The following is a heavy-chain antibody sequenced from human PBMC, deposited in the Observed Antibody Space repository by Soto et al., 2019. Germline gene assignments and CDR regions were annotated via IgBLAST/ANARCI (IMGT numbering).Heavy chain of an antibody. J-gene: IGHJ5*02. V-gene: IGHV3-74*01. CDR3: ARDQSVAGPTTFLDP. CDR1: GFTFSSYW. D-gene: IGHD6-19*01. Sequence: GGSLRLSCAASGFTFSSYWMHWVRQAPGKGLVWVSRINSDGSGTTYADSVKGRFTISRDNAKNTLYLQMNSLRAEDTAVYYCARDQSVAGPTTFLDPWGQGALVTVSS. CDR2: INSDGSGT.